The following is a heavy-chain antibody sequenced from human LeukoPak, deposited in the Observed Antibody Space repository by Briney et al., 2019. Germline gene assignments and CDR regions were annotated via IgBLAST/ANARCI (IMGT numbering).Heavy chain of an antibody. Sequence: GRSLRLSCAASGFTFSSFAMHWVRQAPGKGLEWVALISYDGSNKYYADSVKGRFTISRDIPKNTLYLQMNSLRAEDTAVYYCARSTSRPIHFDYWGQGTLVTVSS. J-gene: IGHJ4*02. CDR1: GFTFSSFA. CDR2: ISYDGSNK. D-gene: IGHD5/OR15-5a*01. CDR3: ARSTSRPIHFDY. V-gene: IGHV3-30*03.